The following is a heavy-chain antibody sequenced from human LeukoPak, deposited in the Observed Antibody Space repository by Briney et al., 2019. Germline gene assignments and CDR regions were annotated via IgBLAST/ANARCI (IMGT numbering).Heavy chain of an antibody. CDR1: GFTFSSYG. Sequence: GGSLRLSCAASGFTFSSYGMHWVRQAPGKGLEWVAVIWYDGSNKYYADSVKGRFTISRDNSKNTLYLQMNSLRAEDTAVYYCARDTFYYDFWSGYSYYYYGMDVWGQGTTVTVSS. CDR2: IWYDGSNK. D-gene: IGHD3-3*01. V-gene: IGHV3-33*01. J-gene: IGHJ6*02. CDR3: ARDTFYYDFWSGYSYYYYGMDV.